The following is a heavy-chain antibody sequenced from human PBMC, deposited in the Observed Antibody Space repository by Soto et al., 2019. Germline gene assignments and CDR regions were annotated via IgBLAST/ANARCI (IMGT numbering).Heavy chain of an antibody. D-gene: IGHD2-15*01. CDR3: TRLGYCSGGSCPTDF. J-gene: IGHJ4*02. V-gene: IGHV3-23*01. CDR2: ISGSGIST. Sequence: GGSLRLSCAASGFTFSSYAMSWVRQAPGKGLEWVSAISGSGISTYYADSVKGRFSISRDNSKNTLYLQMNSLRAEDTAVYYCTRLGYCSGGSCPTDFWGQGTLVPVSS. CDR1: GFTFSSYA.